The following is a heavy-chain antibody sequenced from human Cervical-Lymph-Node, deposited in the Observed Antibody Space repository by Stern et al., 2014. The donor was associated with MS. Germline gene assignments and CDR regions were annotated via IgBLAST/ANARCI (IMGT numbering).Heavy chain of an antibody. J-gene: IGHJ6*02. CDR2: IIPIFGTA. CDR3: ARDIGYSSGWYYYYYGMDV. CDR1: GGTFSSYA. Sequence: DQLVESGAEVKKPGSSVKVSCKASGGTFSSYAISWVRQAPGQGLAWMGGIIPIFGTANYAQKFQGRVTITADESTSTAYMELSSLRSEDTAVYYCARDIGYSSGWYYYYYGMDVWGQGTTVTVSS. V-gene: IGHV1-69*01. D-gene: IGHD6-19*01.